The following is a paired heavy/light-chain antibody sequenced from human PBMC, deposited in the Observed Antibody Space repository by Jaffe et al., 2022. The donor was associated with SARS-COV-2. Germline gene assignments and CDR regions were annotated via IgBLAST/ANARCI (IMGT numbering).Heavy chain of an antibody. D-gene: IGHD2-21*01. V-gene: IGHV3-15*01. Sequence: EVQLVESGGGLVRPGGSLRLSCAASGLTFSNAWLSWVRQAPGKGLEWVGRIRSKAYGGTADYAAPVRGRFTISRDDSKDTLYLQLNSLGTEDTAVYYCTTLLGWDQTVDYWGQGTLVTVSS. CDR2: IRSKAYGGTA. J-gene: IGHJ4*02. CDR3: TTLLGWDQTVDY. CDR1: GLTFSNAW.
Light chain of an antibody. V-gene: IGKV4-1*01. J-gene: IGKJ4*01. Sequence: DIVMTQSPDSLAVSLGERATINCKSSQSVLHSSNNKNYLAWYQQKPGQPPKLLIYWASTRESGVPDRFTGSGSGTDFTLTISSLQTEDVAVYYCQQYYSLPLTFGGGAKVEIK. CDR2: WAS. CDR1: QSVLHSSNNKNY. CDR3: QQYYSLPLT.